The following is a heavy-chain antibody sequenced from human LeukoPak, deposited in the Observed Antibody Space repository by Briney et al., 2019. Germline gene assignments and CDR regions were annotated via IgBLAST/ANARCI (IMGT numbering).Heavy chain of an antibody. J-gene: IGHJ4*02. D-gene: IGHD3-22*01. V-gene: IGHV3-21*01. CDR1: GFTFSSYS. CDR2: ISSSSSYI. Sequence: GGSLRLSCAASGFTFSSYSMNWVRQAPGKGLEGVSSISSSSSYIYYADSVKGRFTISGDNAKNSLYLQMNSLRAEDTAVYYCASGYDSSGYYGSFNDYWGQGTLVTVSS. CDR3: ASGYDSSGYYGSFNDY.